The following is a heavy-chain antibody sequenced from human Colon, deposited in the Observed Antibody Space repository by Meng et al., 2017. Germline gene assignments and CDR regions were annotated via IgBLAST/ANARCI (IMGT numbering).Heavy chain of an antibody. CDR2: ISSAVNYI. J-gene: IGHJ4*02. V-gene: IGHV3-21*01. Sequence: EVRLAGAGGGLVQPGGSLRRSCAASGFTFSSYSMNWVRHAPGKGLEWVSSISSAVNYIYYADSVKGRFTISRDNAKNSLYLQMDSLRAEDTAIYYCARVSWTGYYFDYWGQGTLVTVSS. D-gene: IGHD3/OR15-3a*01. CDR1: GFTFSSYS. CDR3: ARVSWTGYYFDY.